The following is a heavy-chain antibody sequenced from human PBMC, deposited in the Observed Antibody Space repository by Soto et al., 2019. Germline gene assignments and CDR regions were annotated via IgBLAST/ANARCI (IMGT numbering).Heavy chain of an antibody. CDR1: GFTFSHYA. D-gene: IGHD2-21*01. Sequence: PGGSLRLSCAASGFTFSHYAMTWVRQGPGKGLEWVSVISGSGGTSYYADSVKGRSTISRDNPKKMLYLQMNSLRGEDTAIYYCAKDSGIVAISTAIGQQLDTWGQGTRVTVSS. CDR3: AKDSGIVAISTAIGQQLDT. J-gene: IGHJ5*02. V-gene: IGHV3-23*01. CDR2: ISGSGGTS.